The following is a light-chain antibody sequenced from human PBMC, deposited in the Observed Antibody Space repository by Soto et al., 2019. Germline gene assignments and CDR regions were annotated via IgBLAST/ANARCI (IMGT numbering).Light chain of an antibody. J-gene: IGKJ5*01. CDR1: QAITTD. Sequence: IQLTQSPSSLSASVGDRVTISCRASQAITTDLAWYQQKPGKAPQLLIFAACTLHSGVPSRFSGSGSGTDCTLTISSLQPEVFATYYSQHLTSYTIPFGQGTRMEIK. V-gene: IGKV1-9*01. CDR3: QHLTSYTIP. CDR2: AAC.